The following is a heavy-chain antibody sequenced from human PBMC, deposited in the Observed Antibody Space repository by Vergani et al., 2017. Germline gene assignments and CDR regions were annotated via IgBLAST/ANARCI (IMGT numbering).Heavy chain of an antibody. Sequence: EVQLVQSGAEVKKPGESLKISCKGSGYRFTSYWIGWVRQMPGKGLKWMGIIYPGDSDTRDSPSFQGQVTISADKSISTAYLQCSSLKASDTAMYYCARRTKYDILNGYYLLGGYFDYWGQGTLVTVSS. CDR2: IYPGDSDT. V-gene: IGHV5-51*01. CDR3: ARRTKYDILNGYYLLGGYFDY. D-gene: IGHD3-9*01. J-gene: IGHJ4*02. CDR1: GYRFTSYW.